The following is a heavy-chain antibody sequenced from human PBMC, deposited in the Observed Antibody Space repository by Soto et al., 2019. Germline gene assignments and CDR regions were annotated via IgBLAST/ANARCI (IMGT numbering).Heavy chain of an antibody. CDR3: AKDHDQRFLEWLPTPDY. CDR2: ISYDGSNK. CDR1: GFTFSSYG. J-gene: IGHJ4*02. V-gene: IGHV3-30*18. Sequence: GGSLRLSCAASGFTFSSYGMHWVRQAPGKGLEWVAVISYDGSNKYYADSVKGRFTISRDNSKNTLYLQMNSLRAEETAVYYCAKDHDQRFLEWLPTPDYWGQGTLVTVSS. D-gene: IGHD3-3*01.